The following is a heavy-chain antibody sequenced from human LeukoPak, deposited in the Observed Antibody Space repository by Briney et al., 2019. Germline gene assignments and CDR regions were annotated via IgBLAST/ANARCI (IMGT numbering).Heavy chain of an antibody. V-gene: IGHV3-23*01. CDR2: ISGSGGST. CDR3: AKDPVVPAAKGIMEGDY. J-gene: IGHJ4*02. Sequence: GWSLRLSCAASGFTFSSYAMSWVRQAPGKGLEWVSAISGSGGSTYYADSVKGRFTISRDNSKNTLYLQMNSLRAEDTAVYYCAKDPVVPAAKGIMEGDYWGQGTLVTVSS. D-gene: IGHD2-2*01. CDR1: GFTFSSYA.